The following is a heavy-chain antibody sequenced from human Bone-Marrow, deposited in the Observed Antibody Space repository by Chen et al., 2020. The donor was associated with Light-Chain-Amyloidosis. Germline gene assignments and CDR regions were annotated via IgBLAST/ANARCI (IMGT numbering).Heavy chain of an antibody. J-gene: IGHJ4*02. CDR1: GFTFSSYG. CDR3: ARDREDYYDSSGSFDY. CDR2: IWYDGSNK. V-gene: IGHV3-33*01. D-gene: IGHD3-22*01. Sequence: QVQLVESGGGVVQPGRSLRLSCAAFGFTFSSYGMYWVRQAPGKGLGWVAVIWYDGSNKYYADSVKGRFTISRDNSKNTLYLQMNSLRAEDTAVYYCARDREDYYDSSGSFDYWGQGTLVTVSS.